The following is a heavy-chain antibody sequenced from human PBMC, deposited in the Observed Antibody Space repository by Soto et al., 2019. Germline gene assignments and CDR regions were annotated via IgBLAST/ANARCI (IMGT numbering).Heavy chain of an antibody. J-gene: IGHJ4*02. V-gene: IGHV3-9*01. D-gene: IGHD2-8*01. Sequence: VHLVESGGGLVQPGGSLRLSCVASGFTFEDYAMHWVRQAPGKGLEWVSGINWSSGYLEYADSVKGRFTISRDNAQKSLHLQMNRLRPEDTAIYFCVKDLRGSGCIDGISGFDHWGQGTLVTVSS. CDR3: VKDLRGSGCIDGISGFDH. CDR1: GFTFEDYA. CDR2: INWSSGYL.